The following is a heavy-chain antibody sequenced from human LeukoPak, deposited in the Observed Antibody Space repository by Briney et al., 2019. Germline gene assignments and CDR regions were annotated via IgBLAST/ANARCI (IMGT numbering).Heavy chain of an antibody. D-gene: IGHD5-24*01. V-gene: IGHV3-20*04. J-gene: IGHJ5*02. Sequence: SGGSLRLSCEASGLSFGDYTMHWVRQAPGKGLEWVSGINWNGGSTGYADSVKGRFTISRDNAKNSLYLQMNSLRAEDTALYYCASLQFPWGQGTLVTVSS. CDR2: INWNGGST. CDR3: ASLQFP. CDR1: GLSFGDYT.